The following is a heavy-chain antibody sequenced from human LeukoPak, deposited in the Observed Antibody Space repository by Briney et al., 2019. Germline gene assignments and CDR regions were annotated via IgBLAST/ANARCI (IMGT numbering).Heavy chain of an antibody. CDR3: VRDGNRGYDMDV. J-gene: IGHJ6*02. CDR2: INVVNGAI. V-gene: IGHV3-48*01. D-gene: IGHD3-10*01. CDR1: GFTLRYYQ. Sequence: GGSLRLSCATSGFTLRYYQMNWVRQAPGKGLEWVSYINVVNGAIYYADSVKGRFTISGDIATNSVYLQMNSLRAEDTALYYCVRDGNRGYDMDVWGQGTAVTVSS.